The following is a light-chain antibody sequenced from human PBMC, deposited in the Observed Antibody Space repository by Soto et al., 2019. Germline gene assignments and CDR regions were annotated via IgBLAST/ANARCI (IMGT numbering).Light chain of an antibody. CDR3: FSYAGSYSFV. CDR1: SSDVGGYSY. V-gene: IGLV2-11*01. J-gene: IGLJ1*01. CDR2: DVK. Sequence: QSALTQPRSVSGSPGQSVTISCTGTSSDVGGYSYVSWYQQHPGKAPKLMMYDVKTRPSGIPDRFSGSKSGNTASLTISGLQAEDEADYYFFSYAGSYSFVFGSGTKLTVL.